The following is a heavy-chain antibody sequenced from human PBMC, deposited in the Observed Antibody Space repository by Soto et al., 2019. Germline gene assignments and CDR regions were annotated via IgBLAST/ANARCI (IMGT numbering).Heavy chain of an antibody. CDR2: IGTAGDT. Sequence: EVQLVESGGALVQPGGSLRLSCAASGFTFSSYDMHWVRQATGKGLEWVSAIGTAGDTYYPGSVKGRFTISRENAKNSLYLQMNSLRAGDTAVYYCARGPSLSSGWYITTFDYWGQGTLVTVSS. J-gene: IGHJ4*02. CDR3: ARGPSLSSGWYITTFDY. V-gene: IGHV3-13*01. CDR1: GFTFSSYD. D-gene: IGHD6-19*01.